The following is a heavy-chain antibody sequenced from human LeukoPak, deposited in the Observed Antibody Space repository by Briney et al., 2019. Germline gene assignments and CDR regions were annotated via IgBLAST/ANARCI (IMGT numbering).Heavy chain of an antibody. CDR3: ARHGYTNLGYCSSTSCALPDY. CDR2: INHSGST. CDR1: GGSFGGYY. D-gene: IGHD2-2*01. J-gene: IGHJ4*02. V-gene: IGHV4-34*01. Sequence: SETLSLTCAVYGGSFGGYYWSWIRQPPGKGLEWIGEINHSGSTNYNPSLKSRVTISVDTSKNQFSLKLSSVTAADTAVYYCARHGYTNLGYCSSTSCALPDYWGQGTLVTVSS.